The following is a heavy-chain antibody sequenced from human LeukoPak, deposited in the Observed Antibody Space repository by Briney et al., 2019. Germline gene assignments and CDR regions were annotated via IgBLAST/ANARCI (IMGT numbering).Heavy chain of an antibody. D-gene: IGHD3-10*01. V-gene: IGHV3-74*03. CDR3: VRGREVRGRSMDV. CDR1: GFNFSSHW. CDR2: LRSSGNGT. Sequence: PGRSLRLSCAASGFNFSSHWMHWVRQAPGKGLVWVSRLRSSGNGTTYADSVKGRFTISRDNAKNTLFLQMNSLRIEDTAVYYCVRGREVRGRSMDVWGKGTTVIVSP. J-gene: IGHJ6*04.